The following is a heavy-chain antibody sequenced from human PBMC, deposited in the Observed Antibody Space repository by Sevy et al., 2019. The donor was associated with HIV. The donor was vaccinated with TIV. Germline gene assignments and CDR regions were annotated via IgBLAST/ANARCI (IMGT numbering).Heavy chain of an antibody. D-gene: IGHD3-22*01. CDR1: GFTFSSYA. Sequence: GSLRLSCAASGFTFSSYAMHWVRQAPGKGLEWVAVISYDGSNKYYADSVKGRFTISRDNSKNTLYLQMNSLRAEDTAVYYCARDPYYYDSSGYFLDWGQGTLVTVSS. CDR3: ARDPYYYDSSGYFLD. V-gene: IGHV3-30-3*01. CDR2: ISYDGSNK. J-gene: IGHJ4*02.